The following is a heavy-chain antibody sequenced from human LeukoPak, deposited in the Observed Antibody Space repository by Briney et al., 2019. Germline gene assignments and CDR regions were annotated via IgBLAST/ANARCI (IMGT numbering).Heavy chain of an antibody. CDR1: GGSISSADFH. CDR3: ARDSMVRGMGY. J-gene: IGHJ4*02. CDR2: ISYSGST. D-gene: IGHD3-10*01. V-gene: IGHV4-30-4*01. Sequence: SETLSLTCTVSGGSISSADFHWSWLRPPPGKGLQWIGYISYSGSTYYNPSLKSRLTISVDTSKNQFSLKLSSVTAADTAVYYCARDSMVRGMGYWGQGTLVTVSS.